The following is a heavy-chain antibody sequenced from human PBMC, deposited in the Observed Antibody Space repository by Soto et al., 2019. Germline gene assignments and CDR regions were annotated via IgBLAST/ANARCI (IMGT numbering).Heavy chain of an antibody. D-gene: IGHD3-3*01. V-gene: IGHV3-64D*06. J-gene: IGHJ5*02. CDR3: VKHSTFYDCLSGYQPITFFDH. Sequence: GGSLRLSCSASGFTFSEYSMHWVRQAPGKGLQYVSTISSDGDITYYADSVKGRFTISRDNSKNTLYLQMNSLRPEDTAVYYCVKHSTFYDCLSGYQPITFFDHWGQGTLVTVSS. CDR2: ISSDGDIT. CDR1: GFTFSEYS.